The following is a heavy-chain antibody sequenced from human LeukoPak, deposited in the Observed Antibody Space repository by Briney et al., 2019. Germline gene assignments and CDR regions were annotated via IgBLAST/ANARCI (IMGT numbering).Heavy chain of an antibody. V-gene: IGHV4-30-2*01. J-gene: IGHJ5*02. CDR2: IYHSGST. CDR1: GDSITSGGYS. D-gene: IGHD1-1*01. CDR3: ARRGTNFWFDP. Sequence: SQTLSLTCAVSGDSITSGGYSWDWLRQPPGKGLEWIGHIYHSGSTFYNSSLNSRVAISVDVSRNQFSLNLNSVTAADTAMYYCARRGTNFWFDPWGQGILVTVSS.